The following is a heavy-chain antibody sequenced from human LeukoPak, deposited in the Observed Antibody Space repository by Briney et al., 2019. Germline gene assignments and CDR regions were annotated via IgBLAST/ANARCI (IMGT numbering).Heavy chain of an antibody. CDR3: ANGEGNGDYAFDF. D-gene: IGHD4-17*01. J-gene: IGHJ4*02. Sequence: PGGSLRLSCAVSGFTFRNYGMHWVREAPGKGLEWVAFIRNDGSYRYYADSVRGRFTISRDNSKNTMYLQMNSLRAEDTAVYYCANGEGNGDYAFDFWGQGTLVTVSS. CDR2: IRNDGSYR. CDR1: GFTFRNYG. V-gene: IGHV3-30*02.